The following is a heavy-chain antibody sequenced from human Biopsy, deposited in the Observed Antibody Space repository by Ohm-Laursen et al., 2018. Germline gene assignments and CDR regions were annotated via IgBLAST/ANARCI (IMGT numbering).Heavy chain of an antibody. CDR2: ISWNGGSS. D-gene: IGHD2-21*01. V-gene: IGHV3-9*01. CDR3: AKDISIGGFAISYYYGMDA. Sequence: SLRLSCAASGFTFDDFGMHWVRQAPGKGLEWVSSISWNGGSSGYADSVKGRFTISRDNARKSLYLQMNSLRPEDTALYYCAKDISIGGFAISYYYGMDAWGQGTTVTVSS. J-gene: IGHJ6*02. CDR1: GFTFDDFG.